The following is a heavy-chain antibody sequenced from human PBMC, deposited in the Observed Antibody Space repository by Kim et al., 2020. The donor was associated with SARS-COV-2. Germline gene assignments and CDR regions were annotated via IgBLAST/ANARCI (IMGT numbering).Heavy chain of an antibody. Sequence: SETLYLTCTVSGGSISSSSYYWGWIRQPPGKGLEWIGSIYYSGSTYYNPSLKSRVTISVDTSKNQFSLKLSSVTAADTAVYYCARGRDDYIWGSYRLFD. CDR3: ARGRDDYIWGSYRLFD. V-gene: IGHV4-39*01. J-gene: IGHJ4*01. D-gene: IGHD3-16*02. CDR2: IYYSGST. CDR1: GGSISSSSYY.